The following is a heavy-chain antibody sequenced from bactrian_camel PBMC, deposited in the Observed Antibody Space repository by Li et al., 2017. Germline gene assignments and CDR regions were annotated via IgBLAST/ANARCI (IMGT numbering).Heavy chain of an antibody. CDR3: ARGQAWSTCSGWTNSQRYPD. CDR2: ILTRDNNT. D-gene: IGHD6*01. Sequence: DVQLVESGGGLVQPGGSLGLSCAASGFTFSSYFMSWVRQAPGKGLEWVAAILTRDNNTYYADSVKGRFTISQNNAKNSVFLQLKSLKSEDTAMYYCARGQAWSTCSGWTNSQRYPDWGQGTQVTVS. J-gene: IGHJ4*01. V-gene: IGHV3S40*01. CDR1: GFTFSSYF.